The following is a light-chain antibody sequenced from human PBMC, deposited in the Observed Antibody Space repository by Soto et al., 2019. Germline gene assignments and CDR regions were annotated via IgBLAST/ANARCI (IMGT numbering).Light chain of an antibody. Sequence: QSALTQPPSASGSPGQSVTISCTGTSSDVGGYDYVSWYLQSPGKAPKLIIYEVSKQPSGVPDRFSGSKSGNTASLTVSGLQVGDEGHYYCSSYAGSPVVFGGGTKVTVL. J-gene: IGLJ2*01. CDR2: EVS. V-gene: IGLV2-8*01. CDR3: SSYAGSPVV. CDR1: SSDVGGYDY.